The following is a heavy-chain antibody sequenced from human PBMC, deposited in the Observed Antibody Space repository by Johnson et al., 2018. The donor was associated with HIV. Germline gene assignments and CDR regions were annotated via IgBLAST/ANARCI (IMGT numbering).Heavy chain of an antibody. CDR1: GFTFSSYS. D-gene: IGHD3-22*01. V-gene: IGHV3-48*01. CDR2: ISSSSGTI. Sequence: MLLVESGGGLVLPGGSLRLSCAASGFTFSSYSMNWVRQAPGKGLEWVSYISSSSGTIYYADSVKGRFTISRDNAKMSLYLQMNSLSAEDTAVYYCAREHRYYYDSSGYYRGDAFDIWGQGTMVTVSS. J-gene: IGHJ3*02. CDR3: AREHRYYYDSSGYYRGDAFDI.